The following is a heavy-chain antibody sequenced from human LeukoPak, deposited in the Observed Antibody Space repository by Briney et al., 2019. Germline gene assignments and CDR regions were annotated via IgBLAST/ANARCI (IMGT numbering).Heavy chain of an antibody. CDR2: INHGGGT. Sequence: PSETLSLTCAVYGGSFSDYYWSWIRQPPGKGLEWIGEINHGGGTNYNPSLKSRVTISVDTSRNQFSLNLTSVTAADTAVYYCARAGLSIFGMITPNWFDAWGQGTLVSVSS. CDR1: GGSFSDYY. V-gene: IGHV4-34*01. D-gene: IGHD3-3*01. CDR3: ARAGLSIFGMITPNWFDA. J-gene: IGHJ5*02.